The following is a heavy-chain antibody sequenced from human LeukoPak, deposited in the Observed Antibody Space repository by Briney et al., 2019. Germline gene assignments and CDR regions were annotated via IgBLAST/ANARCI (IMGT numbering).Heavy chain of an antibody. D-gene: IGHD3-22*01. Sequence: PGGSLRLSCAASGFTFSSYAMHWVHQAPGKGLEWVAVISYDGSNKYYADSVKGRFTISRDNSKNTLYLQMNSLRAEDTAVYYCARDQKNYYYDSSGRGFDPWGQGTLVTVSS. CDR3: ARDQKNYYYDSSGRGFDP. J-gene: IGHJ5*02. CDR1: GFTFSSYA. CDR2: ISYDGSNK. V-gene: IGHV3-30-3*01.